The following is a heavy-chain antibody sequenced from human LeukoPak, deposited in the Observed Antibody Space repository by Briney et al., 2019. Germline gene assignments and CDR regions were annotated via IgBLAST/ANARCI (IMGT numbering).Heavy chain of an antibody. J-gene: IGHJ4*02. CDR1: GFTFSSYG. D-gene: IGHD1-7*01. Sequence: GGSLRLSCAASGFTFSSYGMHWVRQAPGKGLEWVAVIWYDGSNKYYADSVKGRFTISRDNSKNTLYLQMNSPRAEDTAVYYCAKDPWNYPRYYFDYWGQGTLVTVSS. V-gene: IGHV3-30*02. CDR3: AKDPWNYPRYYFDY. CDR2: IWYDGSNK.